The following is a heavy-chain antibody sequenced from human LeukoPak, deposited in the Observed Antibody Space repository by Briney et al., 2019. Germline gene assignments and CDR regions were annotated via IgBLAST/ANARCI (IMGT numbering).Heavy chain of an antibody. Sequence: GRSLRFSCAASGFTFSSYAMHWVRQAPGKGLEWVAVISYDGSNKYYADSVKGRFTISRDNSKNTLYLQMNSLRAEDTAVYYCARDRSSSWLWTYYYYGMDVWGQGTTVTVSS. CDR3: ARDRSSSWLWTYYYYGMDV. CDR1: GFTFSSYA. J-gene: IGHJ6*02. V-gene: IGHV3-30-3*01. CDR2: ISYDGSNK. D-gene: IGHD6-13*01.